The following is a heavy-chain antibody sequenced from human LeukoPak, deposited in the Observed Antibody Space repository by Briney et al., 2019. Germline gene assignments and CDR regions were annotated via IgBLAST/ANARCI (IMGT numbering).Heavy chain of an antibody. CDR1: GGSISSYY. J-gene: IGHJ5*02. CDR2: IFTSGWT. D-gene: IGHD2-21*01. CDR3: ATSHDVKTAPYDL. V-gene: IGHV4-4*09. Sequence: PSETLSLTCTVSGGSISSYYWSGVRQSPGKGLEWIGYIFTSGWTDYNPSLKSRVTMSVDTSKNQLSMELRFLTAADTAVYYCATSHDVKTAPYDLWGQGTLATVSS.